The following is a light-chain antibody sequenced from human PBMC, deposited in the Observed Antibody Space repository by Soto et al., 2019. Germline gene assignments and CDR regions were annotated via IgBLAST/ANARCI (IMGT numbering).Light chain of an antibody. V-gene: IGLV2-11*01. CDR3: CSFASTYIFVI. CDR2: DVS. Sequence: QSALTQPRSVSGSPGQSVTISCSGTSSDVGGYNYVSWYQQHPGKAPKLMIYDVSKRPSGVPDRFSGSKSGNTASLTISGLQTADEADYYCCSFASTYIFVIFGGGTKLTVL. J-gene: IGLJ2*01. CDR1: SSDVGGYNY.